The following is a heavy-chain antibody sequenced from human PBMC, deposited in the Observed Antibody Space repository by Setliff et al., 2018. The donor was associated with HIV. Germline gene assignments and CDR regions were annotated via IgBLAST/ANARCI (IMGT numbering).Heavy chain of an antibody. CDR1: GYTFSSYD. CDR3: ARARRDSYDRGRRNHYYIDV. Sequence: ASVKVSCKASGYTFSSYDINWVRQATGQGLEWMGWMNPNSGNTGYAQKFQGRVTMTRDTSISTAYMELNNLKFEDAAVYYCARARRDSYDRGRRNHYYIDVWGKGTTVTVSS. CDR2: MNPNSGNT. D-gene: IGHD3-22*01. J-gene: IGHJ6*03. V-gene: IGHV1-8*02.